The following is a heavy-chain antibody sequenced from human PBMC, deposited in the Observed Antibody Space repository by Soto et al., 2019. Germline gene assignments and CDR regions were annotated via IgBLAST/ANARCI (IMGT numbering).Heavy chain of an antibody. V-gene: IGHV1-18*01. J-gene: IGHJ5*02. Sequence: ASVKVSCKASGYTFTSYGISWVRQAPGQGLEWMGWISAYNGNTNYAQKLQGRVTMTTDTSTSTAYMELRSLRSDDTAVYYCARVTHGPNWNYLNWFDPWGQGTLVTVSS. D-gene: IGHD1-7*01. CDR3: ARVTHGPNWNYLNWFDP. CDR2: ISAYNGNT. CDR1: GYTFTSYG.